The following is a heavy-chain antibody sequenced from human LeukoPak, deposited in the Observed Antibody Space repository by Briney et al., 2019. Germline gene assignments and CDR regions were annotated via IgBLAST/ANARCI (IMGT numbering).Heavy chain of an antibody. CDR1: GFTFSSYS. Sequence: GGSLRLSCAASGFTFSSYSMNWVRQAPGKGLEWVSSISSSSSYKYYADSVKGRSTISRDNAKNSLYLQMNSLRAEDTAVYYCARDGGATFDYWGQGTLVTVSS. D-gene: IGHD1-26*01. CDR2: ISSSSSYK. J-gene: IGHJ4*02. V-gene: IGHV3-21*01. CDR3: ARDGGATFDY.